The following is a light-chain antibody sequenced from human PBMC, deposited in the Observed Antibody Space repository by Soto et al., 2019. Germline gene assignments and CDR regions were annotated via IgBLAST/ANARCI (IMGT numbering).Light chain of an antibody. V-gene: IGKV1-39*01. CDR2: AAS. CDR1: QSISSY. CDR3: KQSYSTWWA. J-gene: IGKJ4*02. Sequence: DIQMTQSPSSLSASVGDRVTITCRASQSISSYLNWYQQKPRKAPKLLIYAASSLQSGVPSRFSGSGSGTDFTLTISSLQPEDFETYYCKQSYSTWWAFGGGTKV.